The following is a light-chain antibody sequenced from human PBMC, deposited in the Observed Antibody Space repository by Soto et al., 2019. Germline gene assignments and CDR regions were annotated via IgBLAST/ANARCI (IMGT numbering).Light chain of an antibody. CDR3: QQYNNWPPLT. V-gene: IGKV3-15*01. CDR2: TAS. CDR1: QNIESN. Sequence: DIVMTQSPVTLSVSPGESATLSCRASQNIESNLAWYQQKPGQSPRLLIYTASTRASGIPARFSGSGYGTEFTLTISSLQSEDSAVYYCQQYNNWPPLTFGGGTKVDIK. J-gene: IGKJ4*01.